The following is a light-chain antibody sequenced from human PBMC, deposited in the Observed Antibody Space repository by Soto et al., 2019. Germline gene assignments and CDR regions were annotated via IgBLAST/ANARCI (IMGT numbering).Light chain of an antibody. J-gene: IGKJ5*01. Sequence: DIQMTQSASTLSASVGDRVTITCRASQSISSWLAWYQQKPGKAPKLLIYAASTLQSGVPSRFSGSGSGTDFTLTISSLEPEDSAVYYCQQRHMWPITFGQGTRLEIK. CDR2: AAS. CDR3: QQRHMWPIT. CDR1: QSISSW. V-gene: IGKV1-5*01.